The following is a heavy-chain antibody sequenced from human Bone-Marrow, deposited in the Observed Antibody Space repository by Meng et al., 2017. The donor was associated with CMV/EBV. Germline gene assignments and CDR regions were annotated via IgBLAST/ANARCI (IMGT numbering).Heavy chain of an antibody. V-gene: IGHV3-21*01. CDR1: GFTFSNYN. J-gene: IGHJ5*02. CDR2: ISSSSSYI. Sequence: GGSLRLSCAASGFTFSNYNMNWVRQAPGKGLEWVSSISSSSSYIYYADSVKGRFTISRDNSKNTLYLQMNSLRAEDTAVYYCATGWFDPWGQGTLVTVSS. CDR3: ATGWFDP.